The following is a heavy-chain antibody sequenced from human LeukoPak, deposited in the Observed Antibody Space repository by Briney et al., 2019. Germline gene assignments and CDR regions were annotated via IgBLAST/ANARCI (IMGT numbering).Heavy chain of an antibody. J-gene: IGHJ6*04. CDR3: ARERYYYGSDV. V-gene: IGHV4-61*02. D-gene: IGHD1-14*01. CDR1: GGSISSGSYY. CDR2: IYTSGST. Sequence: SETLSLTCTVSGGSISSGSYYWRWIRQPAGKGLEWIGRIYTSGSTNYNPSLKSRVTISVDTSKNQFSLKLSSVTAADTAVYYCARERYYYGSDVWGKGTTVTISS.